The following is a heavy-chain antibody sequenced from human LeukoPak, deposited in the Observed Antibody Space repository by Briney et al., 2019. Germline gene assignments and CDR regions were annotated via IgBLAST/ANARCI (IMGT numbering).Heavy chain of an antibody. V-gene: IGHV1-2*02. CDR2: INPNSGGT. J-gene: IGHJ4*02. D-gene: IGHD3-22*01. Sequence: ASVKVSCKASGYTFTGYYMHWVRQAPGQGLEWMGWINPNSGGTNYAQKFQGRVTMTRDTSISTAYMELSRLRSDDTAVYYCARELNYYDSSGYNGWYFDYWGQGTLVTVSS. CDR3: ARELNYYDSSGYNGWYFDY. CDR1: GYTFTGYY.